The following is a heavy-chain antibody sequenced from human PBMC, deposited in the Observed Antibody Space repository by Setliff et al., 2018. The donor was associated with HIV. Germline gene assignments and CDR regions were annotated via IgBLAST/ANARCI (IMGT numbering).Heavy chain of an antibody. J-gene: IGHJ6*03. Sequence: PGESLKISCKASGYNFTKNWVGWVRQMPGKGLEWMGIIRPADSDTRYSPSFQGQVTISADKSISTAYLQWSSLKASDTAMYYCARHKGAGPYYYYMDVWGKGTTVTVSS. CDR3: ARHKGAGPYYYYMDV. CDR1: GYNFTKNW. V-gene: IGHV5-51*01. D-gene: IGHD3-16*01. CDR2: IRPADSDT.